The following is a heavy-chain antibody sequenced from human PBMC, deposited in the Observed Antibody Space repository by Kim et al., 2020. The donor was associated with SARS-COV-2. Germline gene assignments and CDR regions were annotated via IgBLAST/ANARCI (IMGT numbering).Heavy chain of an antibody. D-gene: IGHD4-17*01. CDR1: GFTFDDYA. V-gene: IGHV3-9*01. J-gene: IGHJ6*01. CDR3: AKDIGYGGNSEYYYYGM. CDR2: ISWNSGSI. Sequence: GGSLRLSCAASGFTFDDYAMHWVRQAPGKGLEWVSGISWNSGSIGYADSVKGRFTISRDNAKNSLYLQMNSLRAEDTALYHCAKDIGYGGNSEYYYYGM.